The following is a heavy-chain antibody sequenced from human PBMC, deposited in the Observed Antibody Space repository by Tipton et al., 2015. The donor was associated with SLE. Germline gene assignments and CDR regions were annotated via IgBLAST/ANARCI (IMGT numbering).Heavy chain of an antibody. J-gene: IGHJ4*02. CDR2: INPNSGGT. V-gene: IGHV1-2*06. CDR3: ASGSGRYEGQLHY. D-gene: IGHD1-26*01. CDR1: GYTFTGYY. Sequence: QLVQSGAEVKKPGASVKVSCKASGYTFTGYYLHWVRQAPGQGLEWMGRINPNSGGTNYAQKFQGRVTMTRDTSISTAYMELSRVRSDDTAVYYCASGSGRYEGQLHYWGQGTLVTVSS.